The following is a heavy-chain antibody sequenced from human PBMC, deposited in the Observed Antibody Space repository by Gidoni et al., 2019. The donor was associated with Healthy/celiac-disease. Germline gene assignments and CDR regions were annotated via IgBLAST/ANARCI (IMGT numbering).Heavy chain of an antibody. CDR2: IYYSGST. V-gene: IGHV4-39*01. D-gene: IGHD4-17*01. Sequence: QLQLQESGPGLVKPSETLSLTCTVSGGSISSSSYYWGWIRQPPGKGLEWIGSIYYSGSTYYNPSLKSRVTISVDTSKNQFSLKLSSVTAADTAVYYCARHDYGGNFFDYWGQGTLVTVSS. J-gene: IGHJ4*02. CDR1: GGSISSSSYY. CDR3: ARHDYGGNFFDY.